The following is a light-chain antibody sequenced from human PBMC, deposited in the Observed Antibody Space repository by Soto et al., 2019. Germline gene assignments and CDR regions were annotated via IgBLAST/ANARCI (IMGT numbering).Light chain of an antibody. Sequence: IQMTQSPSSLSASVGDTVTITCRASQTISFYLNWYQQKPGRTPNLLIYATSSLQSGVPSRFDGSGSATEFTLTISSLQPDDFATYYCQQSFSTPHTFGQGTKLELK. CDR1: QTISFY. J-gene: IGKJ2*01. V-gene: IGKV1-39*01. CDR3: QQSFSTPHT. CDR2: ATS.